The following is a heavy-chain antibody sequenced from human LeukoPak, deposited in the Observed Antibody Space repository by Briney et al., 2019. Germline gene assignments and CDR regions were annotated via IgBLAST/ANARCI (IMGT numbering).Heavy chain of an antibody. CDR1: GYTFTGYY. J-gene: IGHJ6*03. CDR3: ARGLVTTFYMDV. Sequence: ASVKVSCKASGYTFTGYYMHWVRQAPGQRLEWMGWINAGNGNTKYSQEFQGRVTITRDTSASTAYMELSSLRSEDMAVYYCARGLVTTFYMDVWGKGTTVTVSS. V-gene: IGHV1-3*03. CDR2: INAGNGNT. D-gene: IGHD4-17*01.